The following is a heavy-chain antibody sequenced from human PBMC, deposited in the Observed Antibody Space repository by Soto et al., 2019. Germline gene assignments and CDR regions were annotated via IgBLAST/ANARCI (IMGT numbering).Heavy chain of an antibody. CDR3: ARGGYSYGYPLPQY. CDR1: GGTFSSYA. CDR2: IIPIFGTA. J-gene: IGHJ4*02. D-gene: IGHD5-18*01. Sequence: GASVKVSCKASGGTFSSYAISWVRQAPGQGLEWMGGIIPIFGTANYAQKFQGRVTITADESTSTAYMELSSLRSEDTAVYYCARGGYSYGYPLPQYWGQGTLVTVSS. V-gene: IGHV1-69*13.